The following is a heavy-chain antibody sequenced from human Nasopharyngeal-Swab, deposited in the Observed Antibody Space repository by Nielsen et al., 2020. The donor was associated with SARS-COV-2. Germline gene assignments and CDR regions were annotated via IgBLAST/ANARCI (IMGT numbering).Heavy chain of an antibody. V-gene: IGHV3-30*02. Sequence: GGSLRLSCAASGFTFSSYGMHWVRQVPGKGLEWVAFIRYDGSNKYYADSVKGRFTISRDNSKNTLYLQMNSLRAEDTAVYYCAKDLGYCSSTSCAAGSFDYWGQGTLVTVSS. CDR1: GFTFSSYG. CDR3: AKDLGYCSSTSCAAGSFDY. CDR2: IRYDGSNK. J-gene: IGHJ4*02. D-gene: IGHD2-2*01.